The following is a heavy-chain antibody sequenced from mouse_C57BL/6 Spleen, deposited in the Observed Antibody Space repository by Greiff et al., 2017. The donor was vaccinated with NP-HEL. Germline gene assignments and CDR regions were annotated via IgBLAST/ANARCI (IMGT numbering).Heavy chain of an antibody. CDR1: GFSLTSYG. V-gene: IGHV2-6*01. J-gene: IGHJ3*01. CDR2: IWGVGST. Sequence: VQGVESGPGLVAPSQSLSITCTVSGFSLTSYGVDWVRQSPGKGLEWLGVIWGVGSTNYNSALKSRLSISKDNSKSQVFLKMNSLQTDDTAMYYCARGKGYGGFAYWGQGTLVTVSA. D-gene: IGHD2-2*01. CDR3: ARGKGYGGFAY.